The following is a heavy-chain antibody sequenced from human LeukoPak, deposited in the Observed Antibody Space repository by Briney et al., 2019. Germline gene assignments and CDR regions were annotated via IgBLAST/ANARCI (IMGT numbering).Heavy chain of an antibody. Sequence: SETLSLTCTVFGDSISSYYWSWIRQPAGKGLEWIGRMYTSGSTNYNPSLKSRVTMSVDTSKNQFSLKLSSVTAADTAVYYCARESGSSWYNYYYYYMDVWGKGTTVTVSS. CDR2: MYTSGST. CDR3: ARESGSSWYNYYYYYMDV. V-gene: IGHV4-4*07. CDR1: GDSISSYY. J-gene: IGHJ6*03. D-gene: IGHD6-13*01.